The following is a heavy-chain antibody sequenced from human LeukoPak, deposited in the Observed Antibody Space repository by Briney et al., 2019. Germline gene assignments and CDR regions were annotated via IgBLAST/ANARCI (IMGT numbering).Heavy chain of an antibody. CDR2: IYTSGST. D-gene: IGHD5-18*01. CDR3: ARDQGGYSYGH. CDR1: GGSISSGSYY. V-gene: IGHV4-61*02. Sequence: SQTLSLTCSVSGGSISSGSYYWSWIRQPAGKGLEWIGRIYTSGSTNYNPSLKSRVTISVDTSKNQFSLKLSSVTAADTAVYYCARDQGGYSYGHWGQGTLVTVSS. J-gene: IGHJ4*02.